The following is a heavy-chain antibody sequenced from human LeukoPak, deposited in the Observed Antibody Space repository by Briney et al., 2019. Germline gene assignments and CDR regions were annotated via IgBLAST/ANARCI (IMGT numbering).Heavy chain of an antibody. Sequence: GGSLRLSCAASGFTFSSYWMNWVRQAPGKGLEWVANIKQDGSEKYYVDSVKGRFTISRDNAKNSLYLQMNSLRAEDTALYYCAKDINIAVSYYFDYWGQGTLVTVSS. D-gene: IGHD6-19*01. CDR2: IKQDGSEK. CDR1: GFTFSSYW. V-gene: IGHV3-7*03. CDR3: AKDINIAVSYYFDY. J-gene: IGHJ4*02.